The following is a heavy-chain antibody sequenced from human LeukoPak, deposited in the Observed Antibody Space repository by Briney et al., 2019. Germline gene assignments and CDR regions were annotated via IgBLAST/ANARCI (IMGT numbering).Heavy chain of an antibody. J-gene: IGHJ6*03. V-gene: IGHV4-59*01. CDR1: GGGSISGYY. D-gene: IGHD5-18*01. Sequence: SETLSLTCTVSGGGSISGYYWIWIRQPPGKGPEWIGYIDNIGSTNYNPALKSPATMSLDTSKKQFSLKLTSVTAADTAVCYCARADCGYNYGPCDYYMDVWGKGTTVTVSS. CDR2: IDNIGST. CDR3: ARADCGYNYGPCDYYMDV.